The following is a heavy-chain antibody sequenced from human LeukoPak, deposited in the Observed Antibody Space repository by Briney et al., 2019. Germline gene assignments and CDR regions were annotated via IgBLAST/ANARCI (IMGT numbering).Heavy chain of an antibody. Sequence: PGGSLRLSCAASGFTFSSYSMNWVRQAPGKGLEWVSSISSSSSYIYYADSVKGRFTISRGNAKNSLYLQMNSLRAEDTAVYYCARGGSYLSAFDIWGQGTMVTVSS. CDR3: ARGGSYLSAFDI. J-gene: IGHJ3*02. CDR1: GFTFSSYS. CDR2: ISSSSSYI. D-gene: IGHD1-26*01. V-gene: IGHV3-21*04.